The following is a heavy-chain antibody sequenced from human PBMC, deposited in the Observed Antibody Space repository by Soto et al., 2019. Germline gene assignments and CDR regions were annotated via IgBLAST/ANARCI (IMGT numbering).Heavy chain of an antibody. Sequence: SETLSLTCTVSGGSISGYYWTWIRQPAGKGLEWIGRIYSSGTTKYNPSLKSRVTMSLDTSKNQFSLRLSSVTAADTAVYYCARARKWFGGLDYYYYYGMDVWGQGTTVTVSS. CDR3: ARARKWFGGLDYYYYYGMDV. CDR1: GGSISGYY. V-gene: IGHV4-4*07. J-gene: IGHJ6*02. CDR2: IYSSGTT. D-gene: IGHD3-10*01.